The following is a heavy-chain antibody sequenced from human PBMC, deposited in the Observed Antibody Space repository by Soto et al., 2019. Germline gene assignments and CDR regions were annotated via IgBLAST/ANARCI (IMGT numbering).Heavy chain of an antibody. J-gene: IGHJ2*01. CDR2: ISSSSSYT. D-gene: IGHD3-10*01. CDR1: GFTFSDYY. V-gene: IGHV3-11*05. CDR3: AREERVTMVRGVILYWYFDL. Sequence: QVQLVESGGGLVKPGGSLRLSCAASGFTFSDYYMSWIRQAPGKGLEWVSYISSSSSYTNYADSVKGRFTISRDNAKNSLYLQMNSLRAEDTAVYYCAREERVTMVRGVILYWYFDLWGRGTLVTVSS.